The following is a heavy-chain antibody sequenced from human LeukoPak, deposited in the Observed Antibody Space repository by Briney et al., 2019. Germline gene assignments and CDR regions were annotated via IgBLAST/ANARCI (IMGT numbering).Heavy chain of an antibody. CDR3: AKDRSDSSTWYAGSH. Sequence: GGSLRLSCEAPGFTFSTYAMSWVRQAPGKGLEWVSGISGSGDSTNYADSVKGRFTISRDNSKNTVYLQMNSTRAEDTAVYYCAKDRSDSSTWYAGSHWGQGTLVTVSS. CDR1: GFTFSTYA. CDR2: ISGSGDST. J-gene: IGHJ4*02. V-gene: IGHV3-23*01. D-gene: IGHD6-13*01.